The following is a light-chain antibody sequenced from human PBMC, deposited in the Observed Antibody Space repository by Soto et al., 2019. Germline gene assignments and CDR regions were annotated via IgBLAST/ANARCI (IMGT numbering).Light chain of an antibody. J-gene: IGLJ2*01. Sequence: QSALTQPASVSGSPGQSITISCTGTSSDLGGYNYVSWYQQHPGKAPKLMIYEVSNRPSGVSNRFSGSKSGNTASLTISGLQAEDEADYYCSSYTSRSTVVFGGGTKLTVL. CDR2: EVS. V-gene: IGLV2-14*01. CDR1: SSDLGGYNY. CDR3: SSYTSRSTVV.